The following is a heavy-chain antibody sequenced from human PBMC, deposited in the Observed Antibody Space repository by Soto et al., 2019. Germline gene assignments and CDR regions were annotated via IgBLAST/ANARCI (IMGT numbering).Heavy chain of an antibody. CDR3: ARDSIMGNVEMATITGARSAFDI. V-gene: IGHV4-4*02. CDR2: IYHSGST. D-gene: IGHD5-12*01. J-gene: IGHJ3*02. Sequence: QVQLQESGPGLVKPSGTLSLTCAVSGGSISSSNWWSWVRQPPGKGLEWIGEIYHSGSTNYNPSLKSRVTISVAKSKNPFSLKLSSVTAADTAVYYCARDSIMGNVEMATITGARSAFDIWGQGTMVTVSS. CDR1: GGSISSSNW.